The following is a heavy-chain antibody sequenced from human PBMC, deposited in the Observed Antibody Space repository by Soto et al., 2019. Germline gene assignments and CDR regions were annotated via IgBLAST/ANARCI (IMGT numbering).Heavy chain of an antibody. CDR2: IKQDGSEK. V-gene: IGHV3-7*03. CDR3: AKTYYYDSSGSIPMDYFDY. D-gene: IGHD3-22*01. CDR1: GFTFSSYW. Sequence: PGGSLRLSCAASGFTFSSYWMSWVRQAPGKGLEWVANIKQDGSEKYYVDSVKGRFTISRDNAKNSLYLQMNSLRAEDTAVYYCAKTYYYDSSGSIPMDYFDYWGQGTLVTVSS. J-gene: IGHJ4*02.